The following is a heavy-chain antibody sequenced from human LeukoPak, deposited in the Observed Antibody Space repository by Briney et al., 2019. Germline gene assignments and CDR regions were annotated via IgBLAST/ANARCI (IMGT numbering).Heavy chain of an antibody. CDR2: IYYSGST. J-gene: IGHJ4*02. D-gene: IGHD3-22*01. V-gene: IGHV4-39*07. Sequence: PSETLSLTCTVSGGSISSSSYYWGWIRQPPGKGLEWIGSIYYSGSTYYNPSLKSRVTISVDTSKNQFSLKLSSVTAADTAVYYCATEIELSHYYDSSGYYGFDYWGQGTLVTVSS. CDR3: ATEIELSHYYDSSGYYGFDY. CDR1: GGSISSSSYY.